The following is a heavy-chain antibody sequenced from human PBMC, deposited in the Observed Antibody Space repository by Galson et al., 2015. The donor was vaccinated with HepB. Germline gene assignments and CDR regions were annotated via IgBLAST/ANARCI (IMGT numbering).Heavy chain of an antibody. J-gene: IGHJ4*02. CDR2: INHSGST. D-gene: IGHD3-3*01. V-gene: IGHV4-34*01. CDR1: GGSFSGYY. CDR3: ARGGGDFWSGYFKSYFDY. Sequence: ETLSLTCAVYGGSFSGYYWRWIRQPPGKGLEWIGEINHSGSTNYNPSLKSRVTISVGTSKNQFSLKLSSVTAADTAVYYCARGGGDFWSGYFKSYFDYWGQGTLVTVSS.